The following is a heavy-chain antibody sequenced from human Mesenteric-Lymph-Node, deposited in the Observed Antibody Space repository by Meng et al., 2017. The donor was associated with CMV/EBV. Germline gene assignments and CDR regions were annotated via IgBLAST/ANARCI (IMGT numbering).Heavy chain of an antibody. CDR3: VRDNWGSIDY. Sequence: QVQFQESGPGLVKPSGTLSLTCTVSGGSFSSYPWSWIRQPPGKGLEWVGYMSYSGSTNYNPSLKSRITMSLDTSKNQFSLELSSVTAADTAVYYCVRDNWGSIDYWGQGTLVTVSS. CDR1: GGSFSSYP. V-gene: IGHV4-59*13. CDR2: MSYSGST. D-gene: IGHD7-27*01. J-gene: IGHJ4*02.